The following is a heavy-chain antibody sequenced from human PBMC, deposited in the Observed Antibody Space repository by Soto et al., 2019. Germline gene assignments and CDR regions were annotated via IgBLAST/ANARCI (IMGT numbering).Heavy chain of an antibody. J-gene: IGHJ6*02. CDR1: GFIFSNYA. D-gene: IGHD2-15*01. V-gene: IGHV3-23*01. CDR2: ITGSGGGT. Sequence: RLSCSASGFIFSNYAMGWFRQAPGRGLEWVSAITGSGGGTYYADSVKGRVTVSRDNSKNTLYLQMHSLRAEDTAIFFCAKWKTHGRIPPTLGCNDSYYDMDVWGQGTRVTVSS. CDR3: AKWKTHGRIPPTLGCNDSYYDMDV.